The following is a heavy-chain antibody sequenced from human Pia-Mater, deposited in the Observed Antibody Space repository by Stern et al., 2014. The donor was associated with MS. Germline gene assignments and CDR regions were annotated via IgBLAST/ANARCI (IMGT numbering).Heavy chain of an antibody. CDR3: ARHYYYDSSWFDP. J-gene: IGHJ5*02. Sequence: QLQLQESGPGLVKPSETLSLTCTVSGGSISSSSYYWGWIRQPPGKGLEGIGSIYYSGSTYYNPSLKSRVTISVDTSKNQFSLKMSSVTAADTAVYYCARHYYYDSSWFDPWGQGTLVTVSS. CDR1: GGSISSSSYY. V-gene: IGHV4-39*01. D-gene: IGHD3-22*01. CDR2: IYYSGST.